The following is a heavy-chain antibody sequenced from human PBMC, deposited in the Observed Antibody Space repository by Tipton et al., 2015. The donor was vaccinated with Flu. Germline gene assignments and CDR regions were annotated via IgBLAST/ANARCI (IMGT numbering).Heavy chain of an antibody. D-gene: IGHD6-19*01. V-gene: IGHV4-59*01. CDR1: GGSISSYY. J-gene: IGHJ4*02. CDR2: IYYSGST. Sequence: TLSLTCTVSGGSISSYYWSWIRQPPGKGLEWIGYIYYSGSTNYNPSLTSRVTISVDTSKNQFSLKLSSVTAADTAVYYCARTPGVAVAGTEFDYWGQGTLVTVSS. CDR3: ARTPGVAVAGTEFDY.